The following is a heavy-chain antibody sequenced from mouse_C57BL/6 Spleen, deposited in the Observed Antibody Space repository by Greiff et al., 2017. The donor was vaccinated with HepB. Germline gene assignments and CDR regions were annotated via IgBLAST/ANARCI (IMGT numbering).Heavy chain of an antibody. J-gene: IGHJ3*01. Sequence: QVQLQQSGAELARPGASVKLSCKASGYTFTSYTMHWVKQRPGQGLEWIGYINPSSGYTKYNQKFKDKATLTADKSSSTAYMQLSSLTSEDSAVYYCARFTTGFAYWGQGTLVTVSA. CDR1: GYTFTSYT. V-gene: IGHV1-4*01. D-gene: IGHD1-1*01. CDR2: INPSSGYT. CDR3: ARFTTGFAY.